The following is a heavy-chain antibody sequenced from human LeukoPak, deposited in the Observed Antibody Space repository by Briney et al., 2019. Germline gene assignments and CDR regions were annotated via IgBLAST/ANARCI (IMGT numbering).Heavy chain of an antibody. D-gene: IGHD6-6*01. CDR1: GGTISSYY. Sequence: SETLSLTCTVSGGTISSYYWNWLRQPAGKGLEWIGRIYTSGSTNYNPSLKSRGTMSVDTSKNQFSLKLSSVTGPDTALYFCAGGYSSSGDSDYWGQGTLVTVSS. J-gene: IGHJ4*02. V-gene: IGHV4-4*07. CDR2: IYTSGST. CDR3: AGGYSSSGDSDY.